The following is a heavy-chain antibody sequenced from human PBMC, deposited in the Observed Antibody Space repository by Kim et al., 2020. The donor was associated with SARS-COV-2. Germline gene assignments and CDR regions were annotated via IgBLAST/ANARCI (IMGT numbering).Heavy chain of an antibody. CDR2: IWYDGSNK. CDR3: ATLASSGYHKGH. J-gene: IGHJ1*01. CDR1: GFTFSSYG. Sequence: GGSLRLSCAASGFTFSSYGMHWVRQAPGKGLEWVAVIWYDGSNKYYADSVKGRFTISRDNSKNTLYLQMNSLRAEDTAVYYCATLASSGYHKGHWGQGTLVTVSS. V-gene: IGHV3-33*08. D-gene: IGHD3-22*01.